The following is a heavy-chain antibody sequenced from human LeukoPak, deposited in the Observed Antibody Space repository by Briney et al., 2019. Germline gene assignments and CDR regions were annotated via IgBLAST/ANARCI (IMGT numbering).Heavy chain of an antibody. J-gene: IGHJ4*02. CDR2: ISSSSTYI. D-gene: IGHD1-14*01. Sequence: GGSLRLSCAASGFTFSSYSMNWVRQAPGKGLEWVSSISSSSTYIYYADSVKGRFTISRDNAKNSLYLQMNSLRAEDTAVYYCARIINRSCSVDYWGQGTLVTVSS. CDR3: ARIINRSCSVDY. CDR1: GFTFSSYS. V-gene: IGHV3-21*01.